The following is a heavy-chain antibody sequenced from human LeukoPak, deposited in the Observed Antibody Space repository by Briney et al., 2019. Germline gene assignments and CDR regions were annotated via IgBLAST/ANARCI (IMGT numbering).Heavy chain of an antibody. CDR3: ARDGYYDTLPCAY. CDR1: GGTFSSYA. J-gene: IGHJ4*02. V-gene: IGHV1-69*05. CDR2: IIPIFGTA. D-gene: IGHD3-22*01. Sequence: SVKVSCKASGGTFSSYAISWVRQAPGQGLGWMGRIIPIFGTANYAQKFQGRVTITTDESTSTAYMELSSLRSEDTAVYYCARDGYYDTLPCAYWGQGTLVTVSS.